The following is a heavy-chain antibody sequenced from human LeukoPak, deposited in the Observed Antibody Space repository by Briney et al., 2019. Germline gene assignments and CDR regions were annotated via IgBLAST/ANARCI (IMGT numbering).Heavy chain of an antibody. CDR2: ISNDGSRK. CDR1: GFTFSRHG. V-gene: IGHV3-30*03. CDR3: ARDPGEDY. J-gene: IGHJ4*02. D-gene: IGHD3-16*01. Sequence: GGSLRLSCAPSGFTFSRHGMHWVRQAPGKGLEWVAIISNDGSRKYYVDSAKGRFTISRDNAKNSLYLQMNSLRAEDTAVYYCARDPGEDYWGQGTLVTVSS.